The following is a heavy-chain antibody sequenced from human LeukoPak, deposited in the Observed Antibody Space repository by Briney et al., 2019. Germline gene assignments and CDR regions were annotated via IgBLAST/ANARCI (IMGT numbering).Heavy chain of an antibody. J-gene: IGHJ4*02. D-gene: IGHD3-9*01. Sequence: GGSVRLSCPASGLTFRDYYMSWIRPAPGKGVEWVSYISSSGSTIYYADSVKGRFTISRDNAKNSLYLQMNSLRAEDTAVYYCARGPPYYDILAGYPDYWGQGTLVTVSS. CDR2: ISSSGSTI. V-gene: IGHV3-11*01. CDR1: GLTFRDYY. CDR3: ARGPPYYDILAGYPDY.